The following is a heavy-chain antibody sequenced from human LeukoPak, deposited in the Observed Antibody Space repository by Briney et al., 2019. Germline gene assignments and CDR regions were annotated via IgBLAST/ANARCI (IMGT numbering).Heavy chain of an antibody. D-gene: IGHD6-13*01. CDR3: AKSFRAAAGMFGDY. CDR1: GFTFSSYA. J-gene: IGHJ4*02. V-gene: IGHV3-23*01. CDR2: ISGSGGST. Sequence: PGGSLRLSCAASGFTFSSYAMSWVRQAPGKGLEWVAAISGSGGSTYHADSVKGRFTISRDNSKNTLYLQMNSLRAEDTAVYYCAKSFRAAAGMFGDYWGQGTLVTVSS.